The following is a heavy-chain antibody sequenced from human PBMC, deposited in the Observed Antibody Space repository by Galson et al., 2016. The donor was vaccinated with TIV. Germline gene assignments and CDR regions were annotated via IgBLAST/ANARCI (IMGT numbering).Heavy chain of an antibody. CDR1: GYNFARYW. V-gene: IGHV5-51*01. J-gene: IGHJ6*02. D-gene: IGHD6-19*01. Sequence: QSGAEVKKPGESLKISCQGSGYNFARYWIAWVRQMPGKGLEWMGIIYPAESETRYSPSFQGQVTISADKSLRTAYLQWSSLKDADTALYYCARPHNSGWSSRNHGMDVWGQGTTITVSS. CDR3: ARPHNSGWSSRNHGMDV. CDR2: IYPAESET.